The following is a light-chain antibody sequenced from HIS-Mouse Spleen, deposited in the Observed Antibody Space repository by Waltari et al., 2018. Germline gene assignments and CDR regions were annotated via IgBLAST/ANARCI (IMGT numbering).Light chain of an antibody. CDR1: SSDVGSYNL. CDR2: GGR. Sequence: QSALTQPASVSGSPGQSITISCTGTSSDVGSYNLVSWYQQHPGKAPKLMIYGGRKRPSGVCNRFSGSKSGNTASLTISGLQAEDEADYYCCSYAGSSTLVFGGGTKLTVL. V-gene: IGLV2-23*01. J-gene: IGLJ3*02. CDR3: CSYAGSSTLV.